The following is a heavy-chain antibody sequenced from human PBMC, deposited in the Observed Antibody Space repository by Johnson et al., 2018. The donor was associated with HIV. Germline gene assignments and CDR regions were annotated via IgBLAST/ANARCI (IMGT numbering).Heavy chain of an antibody. J-gene: IGHJ3*02. CDR2: ISSSGSNI. CDR1: GFTFSDYY. Sequence: QVLLVESGGGLVKPGGSLRLSCAPSGFTFSDYYMSWMRQAPGQGLEWVSYISSSGSNIYKADSVKGRFTISRDNAKNSLFLQMNSLRAEDTAVYYCARVGANFDAFDIWGQGIMVTVSS. D-gene: IGHD4/OR15-4a*01. V-gene: IGHV3-11*04. CDR3: ARVGANFDAFDI.